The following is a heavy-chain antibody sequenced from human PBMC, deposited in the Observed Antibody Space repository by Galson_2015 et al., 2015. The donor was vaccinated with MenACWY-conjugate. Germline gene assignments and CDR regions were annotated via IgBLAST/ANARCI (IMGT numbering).Heavy chain of an antibody. CDR2: IYSGGST. J-gene: IGHJ6*03. CDR1: GFTVSSNY. D-gene: IGHD3-9*01. V-gene: IGHV3-53*01. Sequence: SLRLSCAASGFTVSSNYMSWVRQAPGKGLEWVSVIYSGGSTYYADSVKGRFTISRDNSKNTLYLQMNSLRAEDTAVYYCAREDYDILTGSYMGVWGKGTTVTVSS. CDR3: AREDYDILTGSYMGV.